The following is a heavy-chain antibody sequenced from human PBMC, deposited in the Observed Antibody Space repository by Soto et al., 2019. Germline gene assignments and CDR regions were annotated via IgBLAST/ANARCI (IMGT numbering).Heavy chain of an antibody. CDR2: LNHSGST. CDR1: GGSFRGHY. V-gene: IGHV4-34*01. D-gene: IGHD2-2*02. Sequence: PGTLNHTCSDYGGSFRGHYWSCIRQPPGWGLEWIGELNHSGSTNDNPSLKSRVPISADPSKHHISLKLSSVTAADTAVYYCARGLVRKGYCSSTSCYTADWAEPGGKGTLATVS. J-gene: IGHJ5*02. CDR3: ARGLVRKGYCSSTSCYTADWAEP.